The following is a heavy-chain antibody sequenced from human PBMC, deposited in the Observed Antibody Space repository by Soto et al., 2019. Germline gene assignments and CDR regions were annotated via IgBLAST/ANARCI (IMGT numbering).Heavy chain of an antibody. Sequence: QVQLVQSGAEVKKPGASVKVSCKASGYTFTSYAMHWVRQAPGQRREWMGWINAGNGNTKYSQKFQGRVTITRDTSASTAYMELSSLRSEDTAVYYCARGVAAADYYYYSYGMDVWGQGTTVTVSS. CDR3: ARGVAAADYYYYSYGMDV. J-gene: IGHJ6*02. CDR2: INAGNGNT. CDR1: GYTFTSYA. V-gene: IGHV1-3*01. D-gene: IGHD6-13*01.